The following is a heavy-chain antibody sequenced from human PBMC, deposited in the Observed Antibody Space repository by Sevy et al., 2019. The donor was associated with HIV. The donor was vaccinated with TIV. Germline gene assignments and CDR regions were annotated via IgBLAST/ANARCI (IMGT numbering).Heavy chain of an antibody. D-gene: IGHD5-18*01. CDR1: GGSFSGYY. J-gene: IGHJ4*02. Sequence: SETLSLTCAVYGGSFSGYYWSWIRQPPGKGLEWIGEINHSGSTNYNPPLKSRVTISVDTSKNQFSLKLSSVTAADTAVYYCARTDKMATAIDYWGQGTLVTVSS. V-gene: IGHV4-34*01. CDR2: INHSGST. CDR3: ARTDKMATAIDY.